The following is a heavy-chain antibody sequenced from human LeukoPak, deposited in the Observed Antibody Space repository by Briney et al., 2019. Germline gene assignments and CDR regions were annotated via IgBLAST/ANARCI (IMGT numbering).Heavy chain of an antibody. CDR3: AKAYSGSYPPPVVDY. CDR2: ISGSGGST. J-gene: IGHJ4*02. D-gene: IGHD1-26*01. V-gene: IGHV3-23*01. Sequence: GGSLRLSCAASGFTFSSYAMNWVRQAPGKGLEWVSAISGSGGSTYYADSVKGRFTISRDNSKNTLYLQMNSLRAEDTAVYYCAKAYSGSYPPPVVDYWGQGTLVTVSS. CDR1: GFTFSSYA.